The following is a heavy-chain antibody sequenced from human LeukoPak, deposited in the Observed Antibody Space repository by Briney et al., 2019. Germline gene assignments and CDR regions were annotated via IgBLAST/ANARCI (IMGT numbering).Heavy chain of an antibody. CDR3: ARDVLGTRLGY. J-gene: IGHJ4*02. CDR1: GFTFSSYA. V-gene: IGHV3-30-3*01. CDR2: ISYDGSNK. D-gene: IGHD2-8*01. Sequence: GGSLRLSCAASGFTFSSYAMHWVRQAPGKGLEWVAVISYDGSNKYYADSVKGRFTISRDNSKNTLYLQMNSLRAEDTAVYYCARDVLGTRLGYWGQGTLVTVSS.